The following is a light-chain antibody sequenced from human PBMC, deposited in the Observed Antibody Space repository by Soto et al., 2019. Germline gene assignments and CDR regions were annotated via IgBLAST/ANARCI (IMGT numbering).Light chain of an antibody. CDR1: SSDVGDYNY. V-gene: IGLV2-14*01. Sequence: SVLTQPDSVSGSPGQSITISCTGTSSDVGDYNYVSWYQQHPGKAPKLMIYEVSNRPSGVSNRFSGSKSGNTASLTISGLQAEDEADYYCSSYTSSSTLYVFGTGTKVTVL. J-gene: IGLJ1*01. CDR3: SSYTSSSTLYV. CDR2: EVS.